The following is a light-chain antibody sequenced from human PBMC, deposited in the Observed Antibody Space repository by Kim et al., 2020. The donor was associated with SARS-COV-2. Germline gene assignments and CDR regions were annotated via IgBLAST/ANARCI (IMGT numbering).Light chain of an antibody. CDR3: QQRNNWPPAVT. J-gene: IGKJ4*01. CDR2: DAA. CDR1: QSISIT. V-gene: IGKV3-11*01. Sequence: PGAGDILTFRARQSISITLGWYQHNLGQAPRLLIYDAAIRAAGIPDRFSSGRSRTDFTLTISSLKPEDFAVYYCQQRNNWPPAVTFGGGTKVDIK.